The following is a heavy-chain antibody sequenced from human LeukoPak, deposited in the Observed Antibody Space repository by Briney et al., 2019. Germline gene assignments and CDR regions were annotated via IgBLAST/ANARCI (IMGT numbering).Heavy chain of an antibody. CDR2: INHSGST. CDR1: GGSFSGYY. D-gene: IGHD7-27*01. V-gene: IGHV4-34*01. Sequence: SETLSLTCTIYGGSFSGYYWSWIRQPPGKGLEWIGEINHSGSTNYNPSLRSRVTISLEMSKHQFSLNLTSVTAADTAVYYCASNTGTVFDYWGQGALVTVSS. J-gene: IGHJ4*02. CDR3: ASNTGTVFDY.